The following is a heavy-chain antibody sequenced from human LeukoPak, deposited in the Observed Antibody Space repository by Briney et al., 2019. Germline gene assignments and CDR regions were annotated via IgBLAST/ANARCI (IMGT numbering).Heavy chain of an antibody. CDR1: GFTFSSYS. D-gene: IGHD3-10*01. V-gene: IGHV3-21*01. J-gene: IGHJ4*02. Sequence: GGSLRLSCAASGFTFSSYSMNWVRQAPGKGLEWFSSISSSSSYIYYADSVKGRFTISRDNAKNSLYLQMNSLRAEDTAVYYCARGARGRLLYFDYWGQGTLVTVSS. CDR3: ARGARGRLLYFDY. CDR2: ISSSSSYI.